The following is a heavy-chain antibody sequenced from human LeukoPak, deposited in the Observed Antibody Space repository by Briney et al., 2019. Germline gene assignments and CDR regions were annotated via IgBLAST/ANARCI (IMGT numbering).Heavy chain of an antibody. V-gene: IGHV6-1*01. Sequence: SQTLSLTCAISGDSVSSNSAAWSWIRQSPSRGLEWLGRTYYRSKWYNDYAVSVKSRITINPDTSKNQFSLQLNSVTPEDTAVYYCARDRFTMVRGVITSTDPFDPWGQGTLVTVSS. D-gene: IGHD3-10*01. J-gene: IGHJ5*02. CDR3: ARDRFTMVRGVITSTDPFDP. CDR1: GDSVSSNSAA. CDR2: TYYRSKWYN.